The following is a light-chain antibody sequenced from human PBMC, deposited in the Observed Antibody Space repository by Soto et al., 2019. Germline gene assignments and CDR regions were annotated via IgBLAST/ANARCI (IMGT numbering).Light chain of an antibody. CDR1: SGHGRYA. Sequence: QSVLTQSPSASASLGASVKLTCTLSSGHGRYAIAWHQQQPEKGPRYLMKLNSDGSHSKGDGIPDRFSGSSSGAERYLTISSLQSEDEADYYCQTWGTGIQAVVFGGGTKVTVL. J-gene: IGLJ2*01. CDR2: LNSDGSH. CDR3: QTWGTGIQAVV. V-gene: IGLV4-69*01.